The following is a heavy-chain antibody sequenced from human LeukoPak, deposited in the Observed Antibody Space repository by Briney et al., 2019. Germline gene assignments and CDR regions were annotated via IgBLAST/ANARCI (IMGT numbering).Heavy chain of an antibody. Sequence: GGSLRLSCTTSGFIFNNYAMTWVRQVPGKGLEWVASISGRGTTKYYGDSVKGRFTISRDNVTKTMFLQMSSLRGEDSAIYFCARRFCNGARCWGGFDYRGPGTLVTVS. V-gene: IGHV3-23*01. J-gene: IGHJ4*01. D-gene: IGHD3-3*01. CDR3: ARRFCNGARCWGGFDY. CDR1: GFIFNNYA. CDR2: ISGRGTTK.